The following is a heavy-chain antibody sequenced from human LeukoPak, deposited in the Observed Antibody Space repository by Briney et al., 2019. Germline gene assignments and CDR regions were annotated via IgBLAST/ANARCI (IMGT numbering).Heavy chain of an antibody. J-gene: IGHJ4*02. CDR2: ISGDEIWT. CDR1: GFTLSNHW. V-gene: IGHV3-74*01. CDR3: ASSGSYRFDY. D-gene: IGHD1-26*01. Sequence: PGGSLRLSCAASGFTLSNHWMHWVRQAPGKGLVWVSRISGDEIWTSYADSVKGRFLISRDNAKNSLYLQMNSLRDEDTAVYYCASSGSYRFDYWGQGTLVTVSS.